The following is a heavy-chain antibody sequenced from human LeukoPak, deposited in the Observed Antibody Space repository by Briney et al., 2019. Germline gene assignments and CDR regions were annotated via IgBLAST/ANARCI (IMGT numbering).Heavy chain of an antibody. CDR2: TYYRSKWYN. Sequence: SQTLPLTCAISGDSVSSNSAAWNWIRQSPSRGLEWLGRTYYRSKWYNDYAVSVKSRITINPDTSKNQFSLQLNSVTPEDTAVYYCARAPLLWFGELWSYYFDYWGQGTLVTVSS. J-gene: IGHJ4*02. V-gene: IGHV6-1*01. CDR3: ARAPLLWFGELWSYYFDY. D-gene: IGHD3-10*01. CDR1: GDSVSSNSAA.